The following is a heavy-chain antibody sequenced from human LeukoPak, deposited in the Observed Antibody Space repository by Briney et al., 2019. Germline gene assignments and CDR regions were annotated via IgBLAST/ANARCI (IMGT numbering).Heavy chain of an antibody. Sequence: PGRSLRLSCAASGFTFSSYAIHWVLQAPGKGLEWVAVISYDGSNKYYADSVKGRFTISRDNSKNTLYLQINSLRGEDTAVYYCARDRSQRAYSYGPDGEWGQGTLVTVSS. J-gene: IGHJ4*02. V-gene: IGHV3-30*01. D-gene: IGHD5-18*01. CDR2: ISYDGSNK. CDR1: GFTFSSYA. CDR3: ARDRSQRAYSYGPDGE.